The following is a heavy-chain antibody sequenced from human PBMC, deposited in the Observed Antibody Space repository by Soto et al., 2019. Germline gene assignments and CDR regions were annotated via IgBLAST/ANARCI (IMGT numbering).Heavy chain of an antibody. CDR1: GGSISRGNYF. CDR3: ARRTDAVALDS. CDR2: INYRGTT. Sequence: SETLSLTCTVSGGSISRGNYFWVWIRQPPGEALDWLGSINYRGTTNYKLSLKGRVSISVDTSKNQFSLRLNSVTAADTAVYYCARRTDAVALDSWGQGTLVTVSS. D-gene: IGHD2-2*01. V-gene: IGHV4-39*01. J-gene: IGHJ4*02.